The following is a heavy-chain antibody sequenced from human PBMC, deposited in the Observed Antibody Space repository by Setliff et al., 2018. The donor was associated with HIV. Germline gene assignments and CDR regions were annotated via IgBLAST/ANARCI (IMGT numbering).Heavy chain of an antibody. D-gene: IGHD3-10*01. J-gene: IGHJ6*03. CDR1: GFTFSSYW. CDR2: IWYDGNNI. CDR3: ANSYSASGNYHYYDYLDV. Sequence: GGSLRLSCAASGFTFSSYWMSWVRQAPGKGLEWVAFIWYDGNNIKYADSVKGRFTISRDNSKNTLYLQMNSLRIEDSGAYYCANSYSASGNYHYYDYLDVWGRGTTVTVSS. V-gene: IGHV3-30*02.